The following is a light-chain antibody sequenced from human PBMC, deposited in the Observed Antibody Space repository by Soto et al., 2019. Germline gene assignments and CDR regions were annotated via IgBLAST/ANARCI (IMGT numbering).Light chain of an antibody. CDR1: SSDVGDYNY. V-gene: IGLV2-14*01. J-gene: IGLJ2*01. Sequence: QSVLTQPASVSGSPGQSITISCTGTSSDVGDYNYVSWYQQHPGKAPKVMIYEVSNRPSGVSNRFSGSKSGNTASLTISGLQAEDEADYYCSSYTSSSTLVLFGGGTKVTVL. CDR2: EVS. CDR3: SSYTSSSTLVL.